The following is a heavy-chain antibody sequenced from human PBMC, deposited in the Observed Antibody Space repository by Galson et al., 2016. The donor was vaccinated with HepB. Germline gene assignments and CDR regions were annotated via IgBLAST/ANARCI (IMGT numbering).Heavy chain of an antibody. CDR3: ARGYGPGSSGFDS. Sequence: TLSLTCTVSGNSISSANYYWHWVRQHPGKGLEWVGYISYSGSTYYNPSLQSRVAISVDTSKNQFSLRLSSVTAADTAVYSCARGYGPGSSGFDSWGQGTLVTVSS. J-gene: IGHJ4*02. CDR2: ISYSGST. D-gene: IGHD3-10*01. V-gene: IGHV4-31*03. CDR1: GNSISSANYY.